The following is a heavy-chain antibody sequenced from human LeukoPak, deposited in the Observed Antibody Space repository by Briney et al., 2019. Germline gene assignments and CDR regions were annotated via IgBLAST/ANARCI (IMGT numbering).Heavy chain of an antibody. V-gene: IGHV3-21*01. Sequence: PGGSLRLSCAASGFTFSSYSMNWVRQAPGKGLEWVSSISSSSSYIYYADSVKGRFTISRDNAKNSLYLQMNSLRAEDTAAYYCARDARYCSGGSCCDYWGQGTLVTVSS. J-gene: IGHJ4*02. CDR2: ISSSSSYI. D-gene: IGHD2-15*01. CDR1: GFTFSSYS. CDR3: ARDARYCSGGSCCDY.